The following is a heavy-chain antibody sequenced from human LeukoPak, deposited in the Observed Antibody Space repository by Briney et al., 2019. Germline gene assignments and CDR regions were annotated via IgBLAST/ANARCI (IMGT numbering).Heavy chain of an antibody. Sequence: SETLSLTCTVSGGSISSHYSSWIRQPPGKGLEWIGYIYYSGSTNYNPSLKSRVTISVDTSKNQFSLKLSSVTAADTAMYYCARKSSGYHSPEYYFDYWGQGTLVTVSS. V-gene: IGHV4-59*11. CDR1: GGSISSHY. D-gene: IGHD3-22*01. CDR2: IYYSGST. J-gene: IGHJ4*02. CDR3: ARKSSGYHSPEYYFDY.